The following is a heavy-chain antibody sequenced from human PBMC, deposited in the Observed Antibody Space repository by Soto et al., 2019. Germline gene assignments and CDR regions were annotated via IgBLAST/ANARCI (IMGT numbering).Heavy chain of an antibody. CDR2: ISYTSSTI. V-gene: IGHV3-48*02. J-gene: IGHJ5*02. CDR1: GFTFSTYS. CDR3: ARDNGLAGSFDP. Sequence: EVRLVESGGGLAQPGGSLRLSCAASGFTFSTYSMNWVRQAPGKGLEWVSYISYTSSTIYYADSVKGRFTISRDNAKNSLFLQMHSLRDEDTAVYYCARDNGLAGSFDPWGQGTLVTVSS. D-gene: IGHD2-21*01.